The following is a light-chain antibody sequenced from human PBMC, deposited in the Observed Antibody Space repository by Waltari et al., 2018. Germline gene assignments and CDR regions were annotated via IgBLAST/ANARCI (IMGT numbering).Light chain of an antibody. CDR3: QQVQTHSALT. Sequence: DIQLTHPPPLPPAPVGAGVRPTCRASQDISNYLAWYQQKLGKVPKLLIFAASTLQNGVPSRFSGSGSGTEFTLTIASLQPEDFATYYCQQVQTHSALTFGGGTRVEIK. J-gene: IGKJ4*01. CDR2: AAS. CDR1: QDISNY. V-gene: IGKV1-9*01.